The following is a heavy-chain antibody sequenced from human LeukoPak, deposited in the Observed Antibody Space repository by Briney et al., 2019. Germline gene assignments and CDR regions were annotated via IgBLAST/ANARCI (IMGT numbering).Heavy chain of an antibody. D-gene: IGHD3-10*01. J-gene: IGHJ4*02. V-gene: IGHV4-34*01. CDR2: INHSGST. CDR3: ARVNPMVRGDKWDY. Sequence: PSETLSLTCAVYGGSFSGYYWSWIRQPPGKGLEWIGEINHSGSTNYNPSLKSRVTISVDTSKNQFSLKRSSVTAADTAVYYCARVNPMVRGDKWDYWGQGTLVTVSS. CDR1: GGSFSGYY.